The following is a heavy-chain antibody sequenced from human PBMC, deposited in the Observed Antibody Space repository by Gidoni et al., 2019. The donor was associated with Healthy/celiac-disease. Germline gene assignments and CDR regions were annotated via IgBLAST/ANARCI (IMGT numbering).Heavy chain of an antibody. CDR3: VRVIGGYDFWSGYGMDV. CDR1: GCTFSSYA. Sequence: QVQLVQSGAEVKKPGSSVQVCCKASGCTFSSYAISWVRQAPGQGLAWMGGTIPIFGTANYAQKFQGRVTMTADESTSTAYMELSSLRSEDTAVYYCVRVIGGYDFWSGYGMDVWGQGTTVTVSS. V-gene: IGHV1-69*01. D-gene: IGHD3-3*01. J-gene: IGHJ6*02. CDR2: TIPIFGTA.